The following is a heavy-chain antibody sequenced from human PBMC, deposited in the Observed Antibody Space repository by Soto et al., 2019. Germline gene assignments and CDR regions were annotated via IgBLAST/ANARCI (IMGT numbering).Heavy chain of an antibody. Sequence: EVQLLESGGGLVQPGGSLRLSCTASGFTFSNHAMSWVRQAPGKGLEWVSAISGAGNSASHAHSVQGRFMMSRDNSKNTLFLQMNSLRAEDTATYYCAKNDCGTITCQLVDHWGQGPLVTVSS. CDR3: AKNDCGTITCQLVDH. D-gene: IGHD2-21*01. J-gene: IGHJ4*02. V-gene: IGHV3-23*01. CDR1: GFTFSNHA. CDR2: ISGAGNSA.